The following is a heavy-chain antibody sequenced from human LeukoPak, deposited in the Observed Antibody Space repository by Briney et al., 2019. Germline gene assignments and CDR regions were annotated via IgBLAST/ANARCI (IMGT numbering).Heavy chain of an antibody. CDR1: GGSFSGYY. CDR2: INQSGST. CDR3: ARGNYGSGPPLYYYYYGMDV. Sequence: SETLSLTCAVYGGSFSGYYWSWIRQPPGKGLEWIGEINQSGSTNYNPSLKSRVTISVDTSKNQFSLKLSSVTAADTAVYYCARGNYGSGPPLYYYYYGMDVWGQGTTVTVSS. V-gene: IGHV4-34*01. J-gene: IGHJ6*02. D-gene: IGHD3-10*01.